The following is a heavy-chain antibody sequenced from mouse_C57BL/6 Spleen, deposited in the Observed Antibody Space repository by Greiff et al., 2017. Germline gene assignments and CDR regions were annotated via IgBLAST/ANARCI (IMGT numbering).Heavy chain of an antibody. J-gene: IGHJ2*01. CDR3: ARDQGLRSSPYYFDY. Sequence: VQLKESGGGLVKPGGSLKLSCAASGFTFSSYAMSWVRQTPEKRLEWVATISDGGSYTYYPDNVKGRFTISRDNAKNNLYLQMSHLKSEDTAMYYCARDQGLRSSPYYFDYWGQGTTLTVSS. V-gene: IGHV5-4*01. D-gene: IGHD1-1*01. CDR1: GFTFSSYA. CDR2: ISDGGSYT.